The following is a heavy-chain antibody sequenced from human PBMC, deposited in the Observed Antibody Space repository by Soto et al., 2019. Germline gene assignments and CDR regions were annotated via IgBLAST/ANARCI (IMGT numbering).Heavy chain of an antibody. V-gene: IGHV1-69*13. CDR2: IIPIFGTA. CDR3: ARVSGSYYLGYFDY. Sequence: ASVKVSCKASGGTFSSYAISWVRQAPGQGLEWMGGIIPIFGTANYAQKFQGRVTITADESTSTAYMELSSLRSEDTAVYYCARVSGSYYLGYFDYWGQGTLVTVSS. J-gene: IGHJ4*02. CDR1: GGTFSSYA. D-gene: IGHD1-26*01.